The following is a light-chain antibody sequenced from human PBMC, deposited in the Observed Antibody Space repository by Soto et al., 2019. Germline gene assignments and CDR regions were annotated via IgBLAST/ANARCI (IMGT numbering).Light chain of an antibody. Sequence: QSALTQPASVSGSPGQSSTISCTGTSSDVGSYNLVSWYQQHPGKAPKLMIYEGSKRPSGVSNRFSGSKSGNTASLTISGLQAEDEADYYCCSYASSSTSLVFGGGTKLTVL. J-gene: IGLJ2*01. CDR1: SSDVGSYNL. CDR3: CSYASSSTSLV. CDR2: EGS. V-gene: IGLV2-23*01.